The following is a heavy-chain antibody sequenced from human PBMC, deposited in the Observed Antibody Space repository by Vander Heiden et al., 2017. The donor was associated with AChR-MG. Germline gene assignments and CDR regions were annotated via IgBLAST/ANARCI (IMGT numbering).Heavy chain of an antibody. V-gene: IGHV3-7*01. CDR1: GYTFSSHW. D-gene: IGHD6-19*01. Sequence: EGQLVESGGGLVQPGGCLRLSCAASGYTFSSHWMSWVRQAPGKGLEWVANVKEDGSEKYYVDSVKGRFTISRDNAKNSLYLQMNSLRAEDTAVYYCASDSGTRAFDIWGQGTMVTVSS. CDR2: VKEDGSEK. CDR3: ASDSGTRAFDI. J-gene: IGHJ3*02.